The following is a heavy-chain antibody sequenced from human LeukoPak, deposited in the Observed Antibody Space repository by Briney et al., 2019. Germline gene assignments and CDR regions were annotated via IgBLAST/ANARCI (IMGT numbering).Heavy chain of an antibody. V-gene: IGHV4-4*01. D-gene: IGHD3-10*01. J-gene: IGHJ3*02. CDR2: IYHSGST. Sequence: PSETLSLTCALSGGPISSSNWWSWPRQPPGKGLGRIGEIYHSGSTNYNPSLKSRVTISVDKSKNQFSLKLSSVTAADTAVYCCARKVLLWFGELYGRAFDIWGQGTMVTVSS. CDR3: ARKVLLWFGELYGRAFDI. CDR1: GGPISSSNW.